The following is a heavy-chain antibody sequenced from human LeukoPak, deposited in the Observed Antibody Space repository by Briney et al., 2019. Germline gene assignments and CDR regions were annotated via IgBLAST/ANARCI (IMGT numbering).Heavy chain of an antibody. CDR2: INSDGSRT. V-gene: IGHV3-74*01. J-gene: IGHJ4*02. D-gene: IGHD1-26*01. CDR3: ARVEWGSPDY. CDR1: KFSFSSYW. Sequence: GGSLRLSCAASKFSFSSYWMHWVRQAPWKGLVWVSRINSDGSRTNYADSVKGRFTISRDNAKNSLYLQMNSLRAEDTAVYYCARVEWGSPDYWGQGTLVTVSS.